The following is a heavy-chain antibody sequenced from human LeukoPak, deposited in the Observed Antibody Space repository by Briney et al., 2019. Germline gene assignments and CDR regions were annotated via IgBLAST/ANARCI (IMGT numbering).Heavy chain of an antibody. D-gene: IGHD5-12*01. J-gene: IGHJ4*02. CDR1: GGSISSYY. V-gene: IGHV4-59*01. CDR2: IYYSGRT. CDR3: ARAPYSGYDDYFDY. Sequence: SETLSLTCTVSGGSISSYYWSWIRQPPGKGLEWIGYIYYSGRTNYNPSLKSRVTISVDTSKNQFSLKLSSVTAAGTAVYYCARAPYSGYDDYFDYWGQGTLVTVSS.